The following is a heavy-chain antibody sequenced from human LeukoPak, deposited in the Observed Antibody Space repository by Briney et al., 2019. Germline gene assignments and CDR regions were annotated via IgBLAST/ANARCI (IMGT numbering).Heavy chain of an antibody. D-gene: IGHD5-12*01. CDR1: GFTFSSYA. V-gene: IGHV3-23*01. CDR3: AKDQRNSGYDGRGNWFDP. CDR2: ISGSGGST. J-gene: IGHJ5*02. Sequence: GGSLRLSCAASGFTFSSYAMSWVRQAPGKGLEWVSAISGSGGSTYYADSVKGRFTISRDNSKNTLYLQMNSLRAEDTAVYYCAKDQRNSGYDGRGNWFDPWGQGTLVTVSS.